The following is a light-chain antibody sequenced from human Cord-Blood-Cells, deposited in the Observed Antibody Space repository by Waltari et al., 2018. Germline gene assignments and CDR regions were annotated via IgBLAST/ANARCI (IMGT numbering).Light chain of an antibody. J-gene: IGLJ3*02. V-gene: IGLV2-23*02. CDR1: RSDARSDTL. Sequence: QSALTPASSAAGSPGQSTPISCTGPRSDARSDTLFSRFHPHLGTDTTVLFYTGCYRPYPGKSRKLLIYEVSKRASGVSNRFYGSKSGNRASLTISGAQAGDEADYYCCSYAGSSTWVFGGGTKLTGL. CDR3: CSYAGSSTWV. CDR2: EVS.